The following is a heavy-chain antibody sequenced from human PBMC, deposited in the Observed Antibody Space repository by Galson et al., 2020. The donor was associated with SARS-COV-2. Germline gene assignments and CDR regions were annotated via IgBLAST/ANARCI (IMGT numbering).Heavy chain of an antibody. D-gene: IGHD4-17*01. V-gene: IGHV4-39*07. J-gene: IGHJ4*02. Sequence: SETLSLTCIVSGGSISRTTYYWGWIRQPPGKGLEWIGNIHYTGNTYSNPSLKSRGTISMDTSKNQFSLKMGSVTAADTAVYFCARFERDYGDYYFDYWGQGRLVTVSS. CDR3: ARFERDYGDYYFDY. CDR2: IHYTGNT. CDR1: GGSISRTTYY.